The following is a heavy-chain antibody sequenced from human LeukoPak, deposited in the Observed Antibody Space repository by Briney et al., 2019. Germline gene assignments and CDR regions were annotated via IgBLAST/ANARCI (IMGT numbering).Heavy chain of an antibody. Sequence: ASVKVSCKASGGTFSSYAISWVRQAPGQGLEWMGRIIPILGIANYAQKFQGRVTIIADKSTSTAYMELSSLRSEDTAVYYCARESGIAARYFDYWGQGTLVTVSS. J-gene: IGHJ4*02. CDR3: ARESGIAARYFDY. D-gene: IGHD6-6*01. CDR1: GGTFSSYA. CDR2: IIPILGIA. V-gene: IGHV1-69*04.